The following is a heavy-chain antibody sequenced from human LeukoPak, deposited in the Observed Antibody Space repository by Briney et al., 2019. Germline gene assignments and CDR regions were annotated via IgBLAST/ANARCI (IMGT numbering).Heavy chain of an antibody. V-gene: IGHV1-18*01. CDR3: ARDPDSSGWSYDAFDI. CDR1: GYTFTSYG. J-gene: IGHJ3*02. CDR2: IIPYNVNT. D-gene: IGHD6-19*01. Sequence: ASVKVSCKASGYTFTSYGISWVRQAPGQGLEWMGWIIPYNVNTNYAQKLQGRVTMTTDTSTSTAYMELRSLRSDDTAVYYCARDPDSSGWSYDAFDIWGQGTMVTVSS.